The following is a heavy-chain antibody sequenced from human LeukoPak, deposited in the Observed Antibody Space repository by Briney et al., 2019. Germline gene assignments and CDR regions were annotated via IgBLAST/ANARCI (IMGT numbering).Heavy chain of an antibody. CDR2: IYYSGST. CDR1: GGSISSYY. D-gene: IGHD5-12*01. V-gene: IGHV4-59*01. CDR3: ARVEWGYAFDY. Sequence: KTSETLSLTCTVSGGSISSYYWSWIRQPPGKGLEWIGYIYYSGSTNYNPSLKSRVTISVVTSKNQFSLKLSSVTAADTAVYYCARVEWGYAFDYWGQGTLVTVSS. J-gene: IGHJ4*02.